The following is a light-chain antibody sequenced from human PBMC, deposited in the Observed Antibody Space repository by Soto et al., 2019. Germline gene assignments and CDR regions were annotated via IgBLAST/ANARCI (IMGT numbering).Light chain of an antibody. Sequence: EIVVTQSPGILSVTAGDRATLSCRASQSVGRNLAWYQQKPGQAPTLLIYAASTRATGLPARFSGSGSGTDFTLTISSLQSVDFAVYYCQEYSKWPLFTFGPGTRVDIK. V-gene: IGKV3-15*01. CDR1: QSVGRN. CDR3: QEYSKWPLFT. J-gene: IGKJ3*01. CDR2: AAS.